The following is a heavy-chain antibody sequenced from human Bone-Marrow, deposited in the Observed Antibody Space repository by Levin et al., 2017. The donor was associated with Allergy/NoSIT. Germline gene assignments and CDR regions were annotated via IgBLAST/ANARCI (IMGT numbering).Heavy chain of an antibody. CDR1: GYRFNKYW. Sequence: KRGESLKISCKASGYRFNKYWIGWVRQMPGKGLEWMGVIFPGDSDPRYGPSFQGQVTISADTSINAAFLQWNSLKTSDTAIYYCARRYATSSSLLSFDVWGQGTMVTVSS. CDR2: IFPGDSDP. V-gene: IGHV5-51*01. J-gene: IGHJ3*01. D-gene: IGHD2-2*01. CDR3: ARRYATSSSLLSFDV.